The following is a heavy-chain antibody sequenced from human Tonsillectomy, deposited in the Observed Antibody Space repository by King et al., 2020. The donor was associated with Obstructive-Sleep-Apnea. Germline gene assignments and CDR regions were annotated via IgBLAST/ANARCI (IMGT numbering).Heavy chain of an antibody. CDR3: AKHEFWTGYSPYWFDP. V-gene: IGHV4-38-2*02. Sequence: VQLQESGPGLVKPWETLSLTCTVSGFSISDGYYWGWLRQSPGKGLEWLGSIYYSGSTYYNPSLKSRITVSVDTSKNHFSLEMTSVSATDTAVYYCAKHEFWTGYSPYWFDPWGQGTLVTVSS. D-gene: IGHD3/OR15-3a*01. J-gene: IGHJ5*02. CDR1: GFSISDGYY. CDR2: IYYSGST.